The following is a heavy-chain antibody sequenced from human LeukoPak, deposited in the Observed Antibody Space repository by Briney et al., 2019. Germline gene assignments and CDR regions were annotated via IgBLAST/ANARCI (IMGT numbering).Heavy chain of an antibody. D-gene: IGHD2-15*01. Sequence: GASVKVSCKASGGTFSSYAISWVRQAPGQGLEWMGGIIPIFGTANYAQKFQGRVTITTDESTSTAYMELSNLRSEDTAVYYCARGDDCSGGSCYQRPFDYWGQGTLVTVSS. CDR2: IIPIFGTA. CDR3: ARGDDCSGGSCYQRPFDY. CDR1: GGTFSSYA. V-gene: IGHV1-69*05. J-gene: IGHJ4*02.